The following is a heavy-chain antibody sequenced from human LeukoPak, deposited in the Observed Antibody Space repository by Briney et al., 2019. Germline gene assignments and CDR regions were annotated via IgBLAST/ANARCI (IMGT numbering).Heavy chain of an antibody. D-gene: IGHD6-13*01. CDR2: INPRNGGS. V-gene: IGHV1-2*02. J-gene: IGHJ4*02. CDR1: GYTFTGFY. Sequence: GASVKVSCKASGYTFTGFYIHWVRQAPGQGLEWMAWINPRNGGSHSAQKFQGRVTLTRDTSISTGYMEMRKLTSDDTAFYYCARGRIAAAGAIDYWGQGARVTVSS. CDR3: ARGRIAAAGAIDY.